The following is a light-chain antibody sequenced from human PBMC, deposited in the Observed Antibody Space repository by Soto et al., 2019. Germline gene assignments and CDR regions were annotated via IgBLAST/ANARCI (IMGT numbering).Light chain of an antibody. V-gene: IGKV3-11*01. CDR2: DAS. CDR1: QNFGSSY. Sequence: EVVLTQSPDTVSLSPGERATLSCRASQNFGSSYLAWYQQKPGQAPRLLIYDASNRAAGTPARFSGSGSGTDFTLTISSLEPEDFAVYYCQQRSNWPPSITFGQGTRLEIK. CDR3: QQRSNWPPSIT. J-gene: IGKJ5*01.